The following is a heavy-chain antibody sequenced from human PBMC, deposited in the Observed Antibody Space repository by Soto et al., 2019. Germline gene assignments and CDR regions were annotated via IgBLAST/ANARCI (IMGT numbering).Heavy chain of an antibody. CDR1: GGSSSSGAYS. CDR3: ARDVPYYDILTGYYAFWFDP. J-gene: IGHJ5*02. V-gene: IGHV4-30-2*01. CDR2: IYHSGST. D-gene: IGHD3-9*01. Sequence: SETLSLTCAVAGGSSSSGAYSWSLIQQPPGKGLEWVGYIYHSGSTYYDPSLKSRVTISVDRSKNQFSLKLSSVTAADTAVYYCARDVPYYDILTGYYAFWFDPWGQGTLVTVSS.